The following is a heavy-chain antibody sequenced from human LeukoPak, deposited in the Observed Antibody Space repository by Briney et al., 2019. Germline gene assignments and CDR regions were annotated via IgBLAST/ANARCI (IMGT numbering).Heavy chain of an antibody. Sequence: PGGSLRLSCAASGFTFSSYAMSWVRQAPGKGLEWVSAICGSGGSTYYADSVKGRFTISRDNSKNTLYLQMNSLRDEDTAVYYCAKPQVTAVTSGVFDYWGQGTLVTVSS. CDR3: AKPQVTAVTSGVFDY. J-gene: IGHJ4*02. V-gene: IGHV3-23*01. CDR2: ICGSGGST. CDR1: GFTFSSYA. D-gene: IGHD4-17*01.